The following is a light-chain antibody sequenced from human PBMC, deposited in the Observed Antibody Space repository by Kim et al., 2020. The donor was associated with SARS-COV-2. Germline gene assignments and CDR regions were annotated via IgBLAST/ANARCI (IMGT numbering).Light chain of an antibody. CDR2: GAS. J-gene: IGKJ2*01. V-gene: IGKV3-15*01. CDR1: QSVSSK. Sequence: EIVMTQSPATLSVSLGERVTLSCRASQSVSSKLAWYQEKAGQAPRLLIYGASTRATGIPARFSGSGSGTEFTLTISSLQSEDFAVYYCQQYNNWPPGHTFGQGTKLEI. CDR3: QQYNNWPPGHT.